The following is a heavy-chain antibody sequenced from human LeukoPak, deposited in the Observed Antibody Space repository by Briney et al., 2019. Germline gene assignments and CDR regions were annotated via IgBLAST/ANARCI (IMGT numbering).Heavy chain of an antibody. CDR3: GKSPASNAAAGRVDY. D-gene: IGHD6-13*01. J-gene: IGHJ4*02. CDR2: ISGSGGST. Sequence: GGSLRLSCAASGFTFSSYAMSWVRQAPGKGLEWVSAISGSGGSTYYADSVKGRFTISRDNSKNTLYLQINSLRAEDTAVYYCGKSPASNAAAGRVDYWGQGTLVTVSS. V-gene: IGHV3-23*01. CDR1: GFTFSSYA.